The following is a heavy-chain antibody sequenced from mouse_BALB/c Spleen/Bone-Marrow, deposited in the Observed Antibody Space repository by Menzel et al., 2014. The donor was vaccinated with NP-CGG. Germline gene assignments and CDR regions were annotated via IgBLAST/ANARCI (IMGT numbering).Heavy chain of an antibody. CDR2: IDPANGNT. Sequence: EVKLVESGAELVKPGASVKLSCTASGFNIKDTYMYWVKQRPEQGLEWIGRIDPANGNTKYDPKFQGKATITADTSSNTAYLQLNSLTSEDTAVYYCARGGSSYGWYFDVWGAGTTVTVSS. V-gene: IGHV14-3*02. CDR1: GFNIKDTY. D-gene: IGHD1-1*01. J-gene: IGHJ1*01. CDR3: ARGGSSYGWYFDV.